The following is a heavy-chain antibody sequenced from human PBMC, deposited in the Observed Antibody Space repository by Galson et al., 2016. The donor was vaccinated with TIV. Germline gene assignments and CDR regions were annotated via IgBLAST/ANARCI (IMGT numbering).Heavy chain of an antibody. Sequence: SLRLSCAASGFSFSIYNMNWVRQAPGKGLEWISYISTTSSLIYYADSVRGRFTISRDNDKSSLYLRMNSLGAEDTAIYYCARDLGRSYVGDAFDIWGQGTMVTVSS. CDR1: GFSFSIYN. CDR3: ARDLGRSYVGDAFDI. D-gene: IGHD3-16*01. CDR2: ISTTSSLI. J-gene: IGHJ3*02. V-gene: IGHV3-48*01.